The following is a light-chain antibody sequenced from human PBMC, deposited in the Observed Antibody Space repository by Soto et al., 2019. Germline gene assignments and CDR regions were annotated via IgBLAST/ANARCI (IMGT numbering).Light chain of an antibody. CDR1: SSDIGGYNY. Sequence: QSVLAQPASVSESPGQSIAISCAGTSSDIGGYNYVSWYQQHSDKAPKLMIYGVTNRPSGIPERFSGSKSGNTATLTISRVEAGDEADYFCQVWDDSNGQQGVFGTGTRSPS. V-gene: IGLV2-14*01. CDR3: QVWDDSNGQQGV. CDR2: GVT. J-gene: IGLJ1*01.